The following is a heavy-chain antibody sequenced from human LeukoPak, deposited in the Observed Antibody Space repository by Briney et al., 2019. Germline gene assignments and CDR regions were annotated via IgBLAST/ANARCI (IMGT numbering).Heavy chain of an antibody. J-gene: IGHJ4*02. CDR1: GFTFSSYG. CDR3: AKEYYYDSSGYFYPDLDY. D-gene: IGHD3-22*01. Sequence: GGSLRLSCAASGFTFSSYGMHWVRQAPGKGLEWVAVISYDGSNKYYADSVKGRFTISRDNSKNTLYLQMNSLRAEDTAVYYCAKEYYYDSSGYFYPDLDYWGQGTLVTVSS. CDR2: ISYDGSNK. V-gene: IGHV3-30*18.